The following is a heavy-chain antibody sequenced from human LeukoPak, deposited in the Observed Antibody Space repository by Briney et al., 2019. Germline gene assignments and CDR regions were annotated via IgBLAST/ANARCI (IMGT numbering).Heavy chain of an antibody. J-gene: IGHJ6*03. Sequence: GGSLRLSCAASGFTFSSYAMSWVRQAPGKGLEWVSAISGSGGSTYYADSVKGRFTISRDNSKNTLYLQMNSLRAEDTAVYYCARRESTYQNYYYFYYMDVWGKGTTVTVSS. CDR1: GFTFSSYA. CDR3: ARRESTYQNYYYFYYMDV. CDR2: ISGSGGST. V-gene: IGHV3-23*01.